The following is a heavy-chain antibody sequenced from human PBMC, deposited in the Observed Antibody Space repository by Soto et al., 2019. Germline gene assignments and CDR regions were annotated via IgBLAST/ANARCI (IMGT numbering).Heavy chain of an antibody. V-gene: IGHV3-30*18. CDR2: ISYDGSNK. D-gene: IGHD5-18*01. CDR1: GFTFSSYG. J-gene: IGHJ5*02. CDR3: AKGAIQLWLRDEFDP. Sequence: QVQLVESGGGVVQPGRSLRLSCAASGFTFSSYGMHWVRQAPGKGLEWVAVISYDGSNKYYADSVKGRFTISRDNSKNTLYLQMNSLRAEDTAVYYCAKGAIQLWLRDEFDPWGQGTLVTVSS.